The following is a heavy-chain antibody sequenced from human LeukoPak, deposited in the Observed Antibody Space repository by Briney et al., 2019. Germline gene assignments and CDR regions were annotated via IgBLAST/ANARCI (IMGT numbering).Heavy chain of an antibody. CDR2: IYSGGST. V-gene: IGHV3-53*01. Sequence: AGGSLRLSCAASGFTVSSNYMSWVRQAPGKGLEWVSVIYSGGSTYYADSVKGRFTISRHNSKNTLYLQMNSLRAEDTAVYYCARDLGYYYDSSGYYDDYWGQGTLVTVSS. CDR3: ARDLGYYYDSSGYYDDY. D-gene: IGHD3-22*01. CDR1: GFTVSSNY. J-gene: IGHJ4*02.